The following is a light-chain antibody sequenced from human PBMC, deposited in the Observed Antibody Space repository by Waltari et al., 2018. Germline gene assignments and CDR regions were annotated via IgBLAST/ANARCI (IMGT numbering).Light chain of an antibody. J-gene: IGLJ2*01. CDR3: SSYAGSSKGV. CDR1: SSDVGNYKR. V-gene: IGLV2-23*02. CDR2: AVS. Sequence: QSALTQPASVSGSPGQPTTISCTGTSSDVGNYKRVSWYQQHPGKAPKLMIYAVSNRPSGVSDRFSGSKSGDMASLTISGLQPEDEAEYFCSSYAGSSKGVFGGGTKVTVL.